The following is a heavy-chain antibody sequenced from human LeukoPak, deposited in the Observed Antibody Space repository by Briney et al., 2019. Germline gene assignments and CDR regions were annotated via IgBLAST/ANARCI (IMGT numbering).Heavy chain of an antibody. V-gene: IGHV4-31*03. CDR3: AREASSSSPYYYYGMDV. J-gene: IGHJ6*02. D-gene: IGHD6-6*01. Sequence: SQTLSLTCTFSGGSISSGGYYWRWIRQHPGKGLEWIGYIYYSGSTYYNPSLKSRVTISVDTSKDQFSLKLRSVTAADTAVYYCAREASSSSPYYYYGMDVWGQGTTVTVSS. CDR1: GGSISSGGYY. CDR2: IYYSGST.